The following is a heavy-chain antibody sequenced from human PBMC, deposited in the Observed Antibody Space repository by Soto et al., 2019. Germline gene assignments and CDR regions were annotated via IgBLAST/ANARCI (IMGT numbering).Heavy chain of an antibody. CDR3: ARGDFTIFGVLWGPNYNWFEP. CDR1: GYTFTSYD. Sequence: ASVKVSGKASGYTFTSYDINWVRQATGQGLEWMGWMNPNSGNTGYAQKFQGRVTMNRNTSISTAYMELSSLRSEDTVVYYRARGDFTIFGVLWGPNYNWFEPWGQGTLVIVSS. D-gene: IGHD3-3*01. CDR2: MNPNSGNT. V-gene: IGHV1-8*01. J-gene: IGHJ5*02.